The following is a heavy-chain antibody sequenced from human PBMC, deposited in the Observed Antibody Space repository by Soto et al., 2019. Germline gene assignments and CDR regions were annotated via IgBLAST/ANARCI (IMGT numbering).Heavy chain of an antibody. Sequence: SETLSLTCTVSGGSISGGGYYWSWIRQHPGKGLEWIGYIYYSGSTYYNPSLKSRVTISVDTSKNQFSLKLSSVTAADTAVYYCARGTMVRGVISDDYYYGMDVWGQGTSLTVSS. CDR3: ARGTMVRGVISDDYYYGMDV. D-gene: IGHD3-10*01. J-gene: IGHJ6*02. CDR2: IYYSGST. CDR1: GGSISGGGYY. V-gene: IGHV4-31*03.